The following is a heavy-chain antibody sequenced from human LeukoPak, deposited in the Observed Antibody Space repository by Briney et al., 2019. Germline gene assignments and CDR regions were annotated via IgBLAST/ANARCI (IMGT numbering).Heavy chain of an antibody. CDR1: GYTFTGYY. CDR2: INPNSGGT. CDR3: ARTMTISPAAFDP. V-gene: IGHV1-2*02. D-gene: IGHD4-17*01. Sequence: ASVKVSCKASGYTFTGYYMHWVRQAPGQGLEWMGWINPNSGGTNYAQKFQGRVTMTRDTSISTAYMELSRLRSDDTAVYYCARTMTISPAAFDPWGQGTLVTVS. J-gene: IGHJ5*02.